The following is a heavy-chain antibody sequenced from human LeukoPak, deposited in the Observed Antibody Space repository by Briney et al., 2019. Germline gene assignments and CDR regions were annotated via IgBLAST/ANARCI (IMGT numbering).Heavy chain of an antibody. CDR3: AREAVAGAFDS. V-gene: IGHV3-11*01. Sequence: GGSLRLSCAASGFNVNDYYMSWIRQAPGKGLEWVSDIGSSDNIISYANSVKGRFAISRDSAKNSLYLQMNSLRADDTAVYYCAREAVAGAFDSWGQGTLVTVSS. CDR1: GFNVNDYY. J-gene: IGHJ4*02. D-gene: IGHD6-19*01. CDR2: IGSSDNII.